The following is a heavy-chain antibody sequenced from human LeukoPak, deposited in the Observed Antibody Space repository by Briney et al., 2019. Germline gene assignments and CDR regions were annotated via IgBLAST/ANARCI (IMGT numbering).Heavy chain of an antibody. V-gene: IGHV3-7*01. Sequence: GGSLRLSCAASGFTFSSYWMSWVRQAAGKGLEWVANIQQHGSVKYYVDSAKGRFNISRDNGENSMFLEMNSLRADDTAVYYCARGSRDNSGYRYYFDYWGQGTLVTVSS. CDR3: ARGSRDNSGYRYYFDY. CDR1: GFTFSSYW. J-gene: IGHJ4*02. CDR2: IQQHGSVK. D-gene: IGHD3-22*01.